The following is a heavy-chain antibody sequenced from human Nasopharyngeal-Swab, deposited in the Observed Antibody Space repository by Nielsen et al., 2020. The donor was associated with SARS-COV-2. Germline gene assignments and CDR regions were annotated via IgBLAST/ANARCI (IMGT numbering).Heavy chain of an antibody. CDR3: ARLKCDFWNGPPEDY. CDR2: IKQDGSEI. CDR1: GFTFSNYW. V-gene: IGHV3-7*01. J-gene: IGHJ4*02. D-gene: IGHD3-3*01. Sequence: GESLKISCASSGFTFSNYWMSWVRQAPGKGLEWVANIKQDGSEIYYVDSLKGRFTISRDNAKNSLYLQMNSLRAEDTAVYYCARLKCDFWNGPPEDYWGQGTLVTVSS.